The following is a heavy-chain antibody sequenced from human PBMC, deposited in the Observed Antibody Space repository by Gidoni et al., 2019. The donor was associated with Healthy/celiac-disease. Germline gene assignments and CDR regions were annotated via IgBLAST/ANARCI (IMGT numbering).Heavy chain of an antibody. Sequence: EVQLVESGGGLVKPGGSLRLSCAASGFTFSSYSMNWVRQAPGKGLEWVSSISSSSSYIYYADSVKDRFTISRDNAKNSLYLQMNSLRAEDTAVYYCARDRSSGWSDDAFDIWGQGTMVTVSS. V-gene: IGHV3-21*01. CDR2: ISSSSSYI. CDR1: GFTFSSYS. D-gene: IGHD6-19*01. J-gene: IGHJ3*02. CDR3: ARDRSSGWSDDAFDI.